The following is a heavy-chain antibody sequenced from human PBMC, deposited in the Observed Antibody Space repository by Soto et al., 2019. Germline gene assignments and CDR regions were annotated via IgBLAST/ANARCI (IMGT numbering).Heavy chain of an antibody. CDR2: INAGNGNT. J-gene: IGHJ6*03. D-gene: IGHD2-2*01. V-gene: IGHV1-3*01. CDR3: ARLRVPGDREGYYYYMDV. Sequence: QVQFVQSGAEVKKPGTSVKVSCKASGYTFTSYAMHWVRQAPGQRLEWMGWINAGNGNTKYSQKFQGRVTITRDTSASTAYMELSSLRSEDTAVYYCARLRVPGDREGYYYYMDVWGKGTTVTVSS. CDR1: GYTFTSYA.